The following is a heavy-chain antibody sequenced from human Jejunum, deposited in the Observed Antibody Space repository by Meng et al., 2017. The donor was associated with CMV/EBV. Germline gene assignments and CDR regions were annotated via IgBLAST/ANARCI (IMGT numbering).Heavy chain of an antibody. Sequence: VLPQESGPGRVNPSEILALTCTVSGGSISGYYWNWIRQPAGKGLEWIGRVYMSGSTNYNPSLRSRVAMSVDTSKTQFSLRLTSVTAADTAVYYCARDRMAAPGTFEYWGQGTLVTVSS. CDR1: GGSISGYY. CDR2: VYMSGST. J-gene: IGHJ4*02. V-gene: IGHV4-4*07. D-gene: IGHD6-13*01. CDR3: ARDRMAAPGTFEY.